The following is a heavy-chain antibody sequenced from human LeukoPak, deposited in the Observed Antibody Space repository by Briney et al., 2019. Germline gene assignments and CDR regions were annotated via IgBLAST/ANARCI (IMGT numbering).Heavy chain of an antibody. J-gene: IGHJ4*02. V-gene: IGHV1-69*05. D-gene: IGHD3-10*01. CDR3: ARDRGDYYGSGKPLGYFDY. CDR1: GGTFSSYA. Sequence: ASVKVTCKGSGGTFSSYAISWVRQAPGQGLEWMGGIIPIFGTANYAQKFQGRITITTDEATSTAYMELSSLRSEDTAVYYCARDRGDYYGSGKPLGYFDYWGQGTLVTVSS. CDR2: IIPIFGTA.